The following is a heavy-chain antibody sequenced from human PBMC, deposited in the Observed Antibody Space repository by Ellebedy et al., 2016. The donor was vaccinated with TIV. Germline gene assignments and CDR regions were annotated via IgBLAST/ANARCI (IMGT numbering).Heavy chain of an antibody. CDR3: ARSPGYCTNGVCYDY. V-gene: IGHV5-51*01. CDR1: GYSFTRYW. D-gene: IGHD2-8*01. Sequence: GESLKISCKGSGYSFTRYWIGWVRQMPGKGLEWMGIIYPGDSDTRYSPSFQGQVTLSVDKSISTAYLQWGSLKASDTAMSYCARSPGYCTNGVCYDYWGLGTLVTVSS. J-gene: IGHJ4*02. CDR2: IYPGDSDT.